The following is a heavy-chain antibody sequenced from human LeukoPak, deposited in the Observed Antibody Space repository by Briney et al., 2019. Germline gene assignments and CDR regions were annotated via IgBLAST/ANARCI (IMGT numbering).Heavy chain of an antibody. D-gene: IGHD1-26*01. CDR2: IGTSSSYT. J-gene: IGHJ4*02. CDR1: GFTFSDYY. V-gene: IGHV3-11*03. CDR3: ARPYSGSSPGVVAY. Sequence: GGSLRLSCAASGFTFSDYYMSWIRQAPGEGLEWVSYIGTSSSYTKYADSVKGRFTISRDNTKNSLFLQMNSLSAEDTAVYYCARPYSGSSPGVVAYWGQGTLVTVSS.